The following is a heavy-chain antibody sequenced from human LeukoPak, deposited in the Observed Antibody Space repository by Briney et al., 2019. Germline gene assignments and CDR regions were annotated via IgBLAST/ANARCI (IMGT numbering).Heavy chain of an antibody. CDR1: GFTFSSYA. CDR3: ARDPRTGTLDY. V-gene: IGHV3-30-3*01. Sequence: GGSLRLSCAASGFTFSSYAMHWVRQAPGKGLEWVAVISYDGSNKYYADSVKGRFTISRDNSKNTLYLQMNSLRAEDTAVYYCARDPRTGTLDYWGQGARVTVSS. J-gene: IGHJ4*02. D-gene: IGHD1-1*01. CDR2: ISYDGSNK.